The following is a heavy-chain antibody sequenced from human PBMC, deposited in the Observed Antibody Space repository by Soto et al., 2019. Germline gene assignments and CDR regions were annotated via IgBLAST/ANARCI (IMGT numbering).Heavy chain of an antibody. J-gene: IGHJ6*02. CDR1: GFTFSSYA. CDR2: ISGSGGST. V-gene: IGHV3-23*01. CDR3: AKDLTTMVTSIPNHDYYNYGMDV. D-gene: IGHD5-18*01. Sequence: GGSLRLSCAASGFTFSSYAMSWVRQAPGKGLEWVSAISGSGGSTYYADSVKGRFTISRDNSKNTLYLQMNSLRAEDTPGYYCAKDLTTMVTSIPNHDYYNYGMDVWGQGTTVTVSS.